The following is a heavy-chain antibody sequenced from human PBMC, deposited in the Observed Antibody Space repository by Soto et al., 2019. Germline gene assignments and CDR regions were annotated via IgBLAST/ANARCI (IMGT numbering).Heavy chain of an antibody. CDR2: ISAYNGNT. J-gene: IGHJ4*02. CDR1: GYTFTSYG. D-gene: IGHD3-3*01. CDR3: TRDLGVPDDN. V-gene: IGHV1-18*01. Sequence: ASVNVSCKASGYTFTSYGISWVRQAPGQGLEWMGWISAYNGNTNYAQKLQGRVTMTTDTSTSTAYMELSSLRSKDTAVYYCTRDLGVPDDNWGQGTLVTVPS.